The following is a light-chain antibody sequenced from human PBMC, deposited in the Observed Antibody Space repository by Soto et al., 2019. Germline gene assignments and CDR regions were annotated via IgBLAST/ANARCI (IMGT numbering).Light chain of an antibody. CDR3: QQYGSSPVT. CDR1: QSVSSSY. Sequence: EIVLTQSTGTLSLSPGERATLSCRASQSVSSSYLAWYQQKPDQAPRLLFYGASSRTTGIPDRFSGSACGRYFSLTISRLELEDFAVYYFQQYGSSPVTFGQGTRLEIK. CDR2: GAS. J-gene: IGKJ5*01. V-gene: IGKV3-20*01.